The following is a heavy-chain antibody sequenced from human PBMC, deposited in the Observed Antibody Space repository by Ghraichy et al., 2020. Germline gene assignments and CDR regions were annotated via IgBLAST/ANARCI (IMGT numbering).Heavy chain of an antibody. CDR3: AKKLGGVYVFDM. CDR2: ISVGGDI. D-gene: IGHD3-16*01. Sequence: GGSLRLSCAVSGFTFSAYAMSWVRQSPGKGLEWVSLISVGGDIYADSVKGRFTISRDNAKNTLYLQMDSLRADDTAVYYCAKKLGGVYVFDMWGPGTMVTVSS. J-gene: IGHJ3*02. CDR1: GFTFSAYA. V-gene: IGHV3-23*01.